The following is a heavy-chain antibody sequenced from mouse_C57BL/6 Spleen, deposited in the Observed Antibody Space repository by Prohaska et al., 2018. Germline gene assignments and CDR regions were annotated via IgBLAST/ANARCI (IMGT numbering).Heavy chain of an antibody. CDR1: GIDFSRYW. V-gene: IGHV4-1*01. CDR3: ARLLGDY. Sequence: EVNLLQSESGMVQPGGSLKLSCAASGIDFSRYWMTWVRRAPGKGLEWIGEINPDSNTINYAPSLKDKFIIARDNAKKTLYLQMSKVRFEDTALYYCARLLGDYWGQGTSVTVSS. J-gene: IGHJ4*01. CDR2: INPDSNTI.